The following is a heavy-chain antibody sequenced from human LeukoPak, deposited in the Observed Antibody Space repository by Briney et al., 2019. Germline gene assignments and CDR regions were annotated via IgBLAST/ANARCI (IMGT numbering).Heavy chain of an antibody. CDR2: IIPIFGTA. CDR1: GGTFSSYA. J-gene: IGHJ5*02. V-gene: IGHV1-69*06. CDR3: AREGQWLVKGWFDP. Sequence: SVKVSCKASGGTFSSYAISWVRQAPGQGLEWMGGIIPIFGTANYAQKSQGRVTITADKSTSTAYMELSSLRSEDTAVYYCAREGQWLVKGWFDPWGQGTLVTVSS. D-gene: IGHD6-19*01.